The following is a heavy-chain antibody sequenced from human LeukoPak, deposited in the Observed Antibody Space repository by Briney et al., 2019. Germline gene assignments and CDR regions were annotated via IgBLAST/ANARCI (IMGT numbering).Heavy chain of an antibody. CDR2: ISYGGSNE. J-gene: IGHJ6*02. CDR1: GFTVSDYT. Sequence: GRCLRLSCADSGFTVSDYTMHWVRQAPGKGLEWVAVISYGGSNEYYADSVQGRFTISRDNSKNTLYLQMNSLRAEDTAVYYCARNTPIPGFFGMDVWGQGTTVTLSS. CDR3: ARNTPIPGFFGMDV. V-gene: IGHV3-30*04. D-gene: IGHD3-9*01.